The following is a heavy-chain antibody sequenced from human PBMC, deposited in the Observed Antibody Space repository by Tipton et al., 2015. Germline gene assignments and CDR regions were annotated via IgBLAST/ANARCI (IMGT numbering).Heavy chain of an antibody. CDR2: IYYSGST. CDR3: ARASIIQGYYHDSSRYYLFNS. D-gene: IGHD3-22*01. V-gene: IGHV4-61*01. CDR1: GGSVSTSNYY. J-gene: IGHJ1*01. Sequence: TLSLTCTVSGGSVSTSNYYWGWIRQSPGKGLEWIGYIYYSGSTNYNPSLRSRVAMSMDTSKNRFSLKLSSVIAADTAVYYCARASIIQGYYHDSSRYYLFNSWGQGTLVTVSS.